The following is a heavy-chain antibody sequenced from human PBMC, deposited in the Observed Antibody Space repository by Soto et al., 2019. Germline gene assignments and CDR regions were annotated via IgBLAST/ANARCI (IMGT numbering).Heavy chain of an antibody. CDR3: AREPPYCGSECRSLSDY. CDR1: GFTFSSYS. CDR2: ISGTGGTT. V-gene: IGHV3-23*01. D-gene: IGHD2-21*01. Sequence: EVQLLESGGGLVQPGGSLRLSCVASGFTFSSYSMSWVRQAPGKGLEWVSVISGTGGTTYYGVSVKGRFTISRDNSRNTLFLQMNSLRGKDTAVYFCAREPPYCGSECRSLSDYWGQGTLVTVSS. J-gene: IGHJ4*02.